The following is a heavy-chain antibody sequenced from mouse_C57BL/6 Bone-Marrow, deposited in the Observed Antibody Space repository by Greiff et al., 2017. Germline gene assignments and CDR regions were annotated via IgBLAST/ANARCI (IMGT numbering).Heavy chain of an antibody. V-gene: IGHV1-59*01. CDR1: GYTFTSYW. CDR2: IAPSDSYT. Sequence: VQLQQSGAELVRPGTSVKLSCKASGYTFTSYWMHWVKQRPGQGLEWIGVIAPSDSYTNYNQKFKGKATLTVDTSSSTAYMQLSSLTSEDSAVYYCARGVFDYWGQGTTLTVSS. CDR3: ARGVFDY. J-gene: IGHJ2*01.